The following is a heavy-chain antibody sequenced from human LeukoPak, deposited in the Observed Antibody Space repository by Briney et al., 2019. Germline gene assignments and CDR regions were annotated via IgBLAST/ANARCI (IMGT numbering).Heavy chain of an antibody. V-gene: IGHV3-23*01. Sequence: GGSLRLSCAASGFTFSSYAMTWVRQAPGKGLEWVSAISGSGDGTFYADSVKGRFTISRDNSKNTLNLQMNSLRAEDTAVYYCAKSAHVGTTLLDYWGQGTLVTVSS. CDR1: GFTFSSYA. CDR2: ISGSGDGT. CDR3: AKSAHVGTTLLDY. D-gene: IGHD5-12*01. J-gene: IGHJ4*02.